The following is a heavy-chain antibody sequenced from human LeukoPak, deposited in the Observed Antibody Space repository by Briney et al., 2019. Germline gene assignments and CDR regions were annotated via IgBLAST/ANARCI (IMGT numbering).Heavy chain of an antibody. CDR2: IDARSGIT. V-gene: IGHV3-48*04. J-gene: IGHJ4*02. CDR1: GFTFTIFG. Sequence: GGSLRLSCAASGFTFTIFGLNWVRQAPGKGPEWVSYIDARSGITYYADSVQGRFTISRDNAKNSLYLQMNSLRAEDTAVYYCARDRTAEFDYWGQGTLVTVSS. CDR3: ARDRTAEFDY. D-gene: IGHD4-17*01.